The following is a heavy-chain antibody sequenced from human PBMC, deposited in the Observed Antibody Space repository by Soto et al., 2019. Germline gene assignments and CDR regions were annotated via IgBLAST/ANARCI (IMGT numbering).Heavy chain of an antibody. J-gene: IGHJ5*02. V-gene: IGHV1-3*01. CDR1: GYTFTSYA. CDR2: INAGNGNT. D-gene: IGHD3-3*01. Sequence: ASVKVYCKASGYTFTSYAMHSVRQAPGQRLERLGWINAGNGNTKYPQKFPGRVTITRDTSASTAYMELTSLRSEDTAVHYCERDWSENYDFWSGYYGGRGDNWFDAWGQGTLVTVSS. CDR3: ERDWSENYDFWSGYYGGRGDNWFDA.